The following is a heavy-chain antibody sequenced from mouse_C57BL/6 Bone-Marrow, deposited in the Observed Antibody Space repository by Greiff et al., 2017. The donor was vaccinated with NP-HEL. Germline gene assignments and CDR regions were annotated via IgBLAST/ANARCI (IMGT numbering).Heavy chain of an antibody. D-gene: IGHD2-1*01. J-gene: IGHJ3*01. CDR3: ARIHYGKGGFAY. Sequence: EVQLQQSGPELVKPGASVKISCKASGYTFTDYYMNWVKQSHGKSLEWIGDINPNNGGTSYNQKFKGKATLTVDKSSSTAYMELRSLTSEDSAVYYCARIHYGKGGFAYWGQGTLVTVSA. CDR1: GYTFTDYY. V-gene: IGHV1-26*01. CDR2: INPNNGGT.